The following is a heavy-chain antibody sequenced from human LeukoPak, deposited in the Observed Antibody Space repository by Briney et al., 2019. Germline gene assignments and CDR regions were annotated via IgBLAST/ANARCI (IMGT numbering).Heavy chain of an antibody. CDR1: GYTFTSYG. CDR3: AYYKRDGGYCSSTSCQGFSFDY. CDR2: ISAYNGNT. J-gene: IGHJ4*02. D-gene: IGHD2-2*01. V-gene: IGHV1-18*01. Sequence: GASVKVSCKASGYTFTSYGISWVRRAPGQGLEWMGWISAYNGNTNYAQKLQGRVTMTTDTSTSTAYMELRSLRSDDTAVYYCAYYKRDGGYCSSTSCQGFSFDYWGQGTLVTVSS.